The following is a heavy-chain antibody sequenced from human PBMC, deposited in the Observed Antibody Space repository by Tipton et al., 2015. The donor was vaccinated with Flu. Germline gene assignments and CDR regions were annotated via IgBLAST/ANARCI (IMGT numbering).Heavy chain of an antibody. J-gene: IGHJ4*02. Sequence: QLVQSGAEVKRPGASAKVSCKASGYRFIDSYMHWVRQAPGQGLEWMGWINPYSGGADYAQKFQGRVTMTTDTSVSTVYMELSSLRSDDTAVYYCAREWSPDSPGAGYWGLGTLVTVSS. D-gene: IGHD1-14*01. V-gene: IGHV1-2*02. CDR2: INPYSGGA. CDR3: AREWSPDSPGAGY. CDR1: GYRFIDSY.